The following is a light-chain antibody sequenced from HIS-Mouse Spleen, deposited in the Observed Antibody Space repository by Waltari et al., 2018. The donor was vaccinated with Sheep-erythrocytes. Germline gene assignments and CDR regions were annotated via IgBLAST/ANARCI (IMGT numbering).Light chain of an antibody. CDR2: DVS. J-gene: IGLJ1*01. CDR1: SSDVGGYNY. V-gene: IGLV2-11*01. CDR3: CSYAGSYNHV. Sequence: QSALTQPAPVSGSPGQSITIPCTGTSSDVGGYNYASWYQQHPGKAPKLMIYDVSKRPSGVPDRFSGSKSGNTASLTISGLQAEDEADYYCCSYAGSYNHVFATGTKVTVL.